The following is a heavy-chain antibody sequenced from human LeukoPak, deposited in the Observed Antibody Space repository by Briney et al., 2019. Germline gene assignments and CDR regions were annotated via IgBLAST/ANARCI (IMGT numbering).Heavy chain of an antibody. Sequence: GGSLRLSCAASGFTFSSYAMNWVRQAPGKGLEWVSTISGSGGSKHYADSVEGRFTISRDNTKNTVYLQMNSLRAEDTAIYYCAKLTSASGAYGVDVWGQGTTVTVSS. CDR1: GFTFSSYA. D-gene: IGHD4/OR15-4a*01. CDR2: ISGSGGSK. J-gene: IGHJ6*02. CDR3: AKLTSASGAYGVDV. V-gene: IGHV3-23*01.